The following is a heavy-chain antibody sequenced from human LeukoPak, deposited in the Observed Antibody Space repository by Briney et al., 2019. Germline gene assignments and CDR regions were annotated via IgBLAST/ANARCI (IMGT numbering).Heavy chain of an antibody. Sequence: SETLSLTCTVSGGSISSYYWSWIRQPPGKGLEWIGYIYYSGSTNYNPSLKSRVTISVDTSKNQFSLKLSSVTAADTAVYYCARGDYYGSGSYYNWDYYYYYMDVWGKGTTVTISS. J-gene: IGHJ6*03. CDR3: ARGDYYGSGSYYNWDYYYYYMDV. D-gene: IGHD3-10*01. V-gene: IGHV4-59*01. CDR1: GGSISSYY. CDR2: IYYSGST.